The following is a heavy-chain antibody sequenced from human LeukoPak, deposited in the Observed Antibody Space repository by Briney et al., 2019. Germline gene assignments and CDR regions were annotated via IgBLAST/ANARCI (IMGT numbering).Heavy chain of an antibody. CDR3: VRFINLGN. CDR2: IKGDGSEK. CDR1: GFTISNYG. D-gene: IGHD3-16*01. V-gene: IGHV3-7*01. Sequence: GGSLRLSCAASGFTISNYGMSWVRQAPGKGLEGVAKIKGDGSEKYYVDSVKGRFTISRDNAKNTLYLDMSSLRAEDTAVYYCVRFINLGNWGQGTLVTVSS. J-gene: IGHJ4*02.